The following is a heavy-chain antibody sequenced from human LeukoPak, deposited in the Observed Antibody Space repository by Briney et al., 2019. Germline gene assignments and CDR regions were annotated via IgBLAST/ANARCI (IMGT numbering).Heavy chain of an antibody. V-gene: IGHV3-7*01. D-gene: IGHD4-17*01. CDR3: ARNPTVTTLYYFDY. CDR1: GFTFSSYW. J-gene: IGHJ4*02. Sequence: GGSLRLSCAASGFTFSSYWMSWVRQAPGKGLEWVANIKQDGSEKYYVDSVKGRFTISRDNAKNLLYLQMNSLRAEDTAVYYCARNPTVTTLYYFDYWGQGTLVTVSS. CDR2: IKQDGSEK.